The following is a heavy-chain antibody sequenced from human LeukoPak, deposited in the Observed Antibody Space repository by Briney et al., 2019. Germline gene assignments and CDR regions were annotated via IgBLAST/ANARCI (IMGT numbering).Heavy chain of an antibody. D-gene: IGHD4-23*01. J-gene: IGHJ3*02. Sequence: SETLSLTCAVSGASFSGYHCSWIRQTPGKVLEWIGEVSQSGGASYNPSLKSRVTISVETSKNHVSLKLSSVTAADTAMYYCAGSYGGNAVGPFDIWGQGTMVTVSS. V-gene: IGHV4-34*01. CDR1: GASFSGYH. CDR3: AGSYGGNAVGPFDI. CDR2: VSQSGGA.